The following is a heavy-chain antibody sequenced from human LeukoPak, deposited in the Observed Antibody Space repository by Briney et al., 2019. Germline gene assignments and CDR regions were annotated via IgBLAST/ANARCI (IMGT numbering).Heavy chain of an antibody. CDR3: AEDLSYTSGASDH. Sequence: GGSLRLSCAASGFTFSAFAMTWVRQAPGKGLEWVSTITDDGYNTYSADSVKGRITFSRDNSKNTLSLQLRSLRAEDTAVYYCAEDLSYTSGASDHWGQGTLVTVSS. CDR1: GFTFSAFA. J-gene: IGHJ4*02. V-gene: IGHV3-23*01. D-gene: IGHD6-19*01. CDR2: ITDDGYNT.